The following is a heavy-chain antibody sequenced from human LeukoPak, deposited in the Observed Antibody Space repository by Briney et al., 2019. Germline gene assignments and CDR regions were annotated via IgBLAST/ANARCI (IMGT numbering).Heavy chain of an antibody. Sequence: PGGSLRLSCTASGFTFGDYAMSWVRQAPGKGLEWVSFIRSKPYGGTTEYAASVKGRFTISRDDSKSIAYLQMNSLKTEDTAVYYCTRVSLVVASVFFDYWGQGTLVTVFS. CDR3: TRVSLVVASVFFDY. D-gene: IGHD2-15*01. V-gene: IGHV3-49*04. CDR2: IRSKPYGGTT. J-gene: IGHJ4*02. CDR1: GFTFGDYA.